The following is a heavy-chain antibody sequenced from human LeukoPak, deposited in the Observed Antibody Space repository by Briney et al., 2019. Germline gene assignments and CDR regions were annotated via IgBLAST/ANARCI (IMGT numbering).Heavy chain of an antibody. Sequence: PSETLSLTCTVSGGSISSGGYYWSWIRQHPGTGLEWIGYIYYSGSTYYNPSLKSRVTISVDTSKNQFSLKLSSVTAADTAVYYCARWSRSYRMFDPWGQGTLVTVSS. D-gene: IGHD3-16*02. CDR1: GGSISSGGYY. CDR2: IYYSGST. V-gene: IGHV4-31*03. CDR3: ARWSRSYRMFDP. J-gene: IGHJ5*02.